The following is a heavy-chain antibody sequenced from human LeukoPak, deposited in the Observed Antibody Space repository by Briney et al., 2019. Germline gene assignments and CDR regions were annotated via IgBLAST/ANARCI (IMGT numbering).Heavy chain of an antibody. Sequence: SETLSLTCTVSGGSISSGDYYWSWIRQPPGKGLEWIGYIYYSGGTYYNPSLKSRVTISVDTSKNQFSLKLSSVTAADTAVYYCARAVAVAVDFDYWGQGTLVTVSS. D-gene: IGHD6-19*01. J-gene: IGHJ4*02. CDR2: IYYSGGT. V-gene: IGHV4-30-4*01. CDR1: GGSISSGDYY. CDR3: ARAVAVAVDFDY.